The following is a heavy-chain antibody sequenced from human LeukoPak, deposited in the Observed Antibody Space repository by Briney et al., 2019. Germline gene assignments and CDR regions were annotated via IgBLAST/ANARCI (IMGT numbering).Heavy chain of an antibody. CDR1: GGSFGGYY. V-gene: IGHV4-34*01. CDR3: ARGGYFDSSGYPNPLDS. D-gene: IGHD3-22*01. CDR2: INHSGST. Sequence: SETLSLTCAVYGGSFGGYYWTWIRQPPGKGPEWIGEINHSGSTNYNPSLKRRVFMSVDTAKNQLSLKLNSVSAADTAVYYCARGGYFDSSGYPNPLDSWGQGTLVTVSS. J-gene: IGHJ4*02.